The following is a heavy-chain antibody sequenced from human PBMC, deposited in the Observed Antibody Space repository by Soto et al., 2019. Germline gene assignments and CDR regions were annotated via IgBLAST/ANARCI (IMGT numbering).Heavy chain of an antibody. Sequence: GASGKVSGRASGETFTIYARHLVRQAPGQRLEWMGWINAANGNTKYSQRFQGRVTITRDTSASTGYMELSGLRSEDTAVYYCASTIAEACFDYWGQGTLVTVSS. D-gene: IGHD6-13*01. CDR2: INAANGNT. J-gene: IGHJ4*02. CDR3: ASTIAEACFDY. CDR1: GETFTIYA. V-gene: IGHV1-3*01.